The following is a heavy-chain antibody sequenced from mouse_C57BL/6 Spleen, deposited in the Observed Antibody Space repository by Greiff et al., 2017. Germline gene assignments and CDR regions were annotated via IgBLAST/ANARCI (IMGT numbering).Heavy chain of an antibody. J-gene: IGHJ3*01. CDR3: AKESTGRGFAY. V-gene: IGHV2-5*01. CDR2: IWRGGST. Sequence: VKLVESGPGLVQPSQSLSITCTVSGFSLTSYGVHWVRQSPGKGLEWLGVIWRGGSTDYNAAFMSRLSITKDNSKCQVFFKMNSLQAEDTAIYYCAKESTGRGFAYWGQGTLVTVSA. CDR1: GFSLTSYG. D-gene: IGHD4-1*02.